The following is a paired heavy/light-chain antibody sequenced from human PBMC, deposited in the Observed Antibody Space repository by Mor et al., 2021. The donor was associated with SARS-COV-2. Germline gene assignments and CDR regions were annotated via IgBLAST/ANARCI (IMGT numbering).Heavy chain of an antibody. CDR3: TTETSGRHIVVVTATFDY. V-gene: IGHV3-15*01. CDR2: IKSKTDGGTT. CDR1: GFTFSNAW. Sequence: EVQLVESGGGLVKPGGSLRLSCAASGFTFSNAWMSWVRQAPGKGLEWVGRIKSKTDGGTTDYAAPVKGRFTISRDDSKNTLYLQMNSLKTEDTAVYYCTTETSGRHIVVVTATFDYWGQGTLVTVSS. D-gene: IGHD2-21*02. J-gene: IGHJ4*02.
Light chain of an antibody. Sequence: DIQMTQSPSSLSASVGDRVTITCRASQSISSYLNWYQQKPGKAPKLLIYAASSLQSGVPSRFSGSGSGTDFTLTISSLQPEDFATYYCQQSYSTLNFGQGTRLEIK. J-gene: IGKJ5*01. CDR3: QQSYSTLN. CDR2: AAS. V-gene: IGKV1-39*01. CDR1: QSISSY.